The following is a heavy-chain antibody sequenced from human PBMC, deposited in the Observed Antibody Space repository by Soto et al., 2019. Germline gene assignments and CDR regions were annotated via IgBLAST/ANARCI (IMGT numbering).Heavy chain of an antibody. CDR3: ARDHLGIAAGDFDL. Sequence: EDQLVESGGGLVTPGGSLRLSCAASGFSFDTYNMNWVRQAPGKGLEWVSSISSGRPDIFYADSVRGRFTISRDDAKKSLFLQMNSLRADDTAVYYCARDHLGIAAGDFDLWGQGTLVTVSS. V-gene: IGHV3-21*02. J-gene: IGHJ4*02. CDR2: ISSGRPDI. CDR1: GFSFDTYN. D-gene: IGHD6-19*01.